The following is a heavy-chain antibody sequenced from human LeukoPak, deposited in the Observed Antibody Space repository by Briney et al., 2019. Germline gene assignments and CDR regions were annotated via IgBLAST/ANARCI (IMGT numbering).Heavy chain of an antibody. CDR3: AREERDSSSWDY. V-gene: IGHV1-2*06. CDR1: EYTFTGYY. CDR2: INPNSGGT. D-gene: IGHD6-13*01. J-gene: IGHJ4*02. Sequence: ASVKVSCKASEYTFTGYYMHWVRQAPGQGLEWMGRINPNSGGTNYAQKFQGRVTMTRDTSISTAYMELSRLRSDDTAVYYCAREERDSSSWDYWGQGTLVTVSS.